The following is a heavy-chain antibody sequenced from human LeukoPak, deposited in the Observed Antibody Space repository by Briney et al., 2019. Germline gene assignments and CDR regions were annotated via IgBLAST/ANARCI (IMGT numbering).Heavy chain of an antibody. J-gene: IGHJ4*02. CDR2: IKQDGSEK. D-gene: IGHD1-7*01. V-gene: IGHV3-7*01. CDR3: ARYNRNWDLDY. Sequence: PGGSLRLSCAASGFTFSSYWMSWVRQAPGKGLEWVANIKQDGSEKYYVDSVKGRFTISRDNAKDSLYLQMNSLGAEDTAVYFCARYNRNWDLDYWGQGTLVTVSS. CDR1: GFTFSSYW.